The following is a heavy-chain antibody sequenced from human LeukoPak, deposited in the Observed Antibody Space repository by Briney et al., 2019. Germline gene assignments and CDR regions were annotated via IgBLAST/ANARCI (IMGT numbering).Heavy chain of an antibody. CDR2: VDPEDGET. J-gene: IGHJ4*02. Sequence: GASVKVSCKASGYTFTDYYMHWVQQAPGKGLEWMGRVDPEDGETIYAEKFQGRVTITADTSTDTAYMELSSLRSEDTAVYYCATRKNTIFGVVSQFVYWGQGTLVTVSS. V-gene: IGHV1-69-2*01. D-gene: IGHD3-3*01. CDR3: ATRKNTIFGVVSQFVY. CDR1: GYTFTDYY.